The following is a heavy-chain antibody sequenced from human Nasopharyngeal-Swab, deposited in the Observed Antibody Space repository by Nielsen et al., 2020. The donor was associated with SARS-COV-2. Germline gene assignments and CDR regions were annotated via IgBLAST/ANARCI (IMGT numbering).Heavy chain of an antibody. J-gene: IGHJ5*02. D-gene: IGHD2-15*01. Sequence: ASSMASCNAPGYTFSRHYTQWLLPPPGQGLEWMGIINPGAGSARYSQNFQGRVTMTRDTSTSTVYMELSSLRSEDTAVYYCARGGDPREVVAATDCFDPWGQGTLVTISS. CDR2: INPGAGSA. CDR3: ARGGDPREVVAATDCFDP. V-gene: IGHV1-46*01. CDR1: GYTFSRHY.